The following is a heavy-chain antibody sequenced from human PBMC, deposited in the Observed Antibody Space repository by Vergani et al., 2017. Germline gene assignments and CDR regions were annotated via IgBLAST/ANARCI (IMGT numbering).Heavy chain of an antibody. Sequence: QVQLVQSGAEVKKPGSSVKVSCKASGGTFSSYAISWVRQAPGQGLEWMGGIIPIFGLANYAQKFQGRVTITADKSTSTAYMELSSLRSEDTAVYYCARVTVTTLRGYYYYYGMDVWGQGTTVTVSS. V-gene: IGHV1-69*17. CDR2: IIPIFGLA. CDR1: GGTFSSYA. D-gene: IGHD4-17*01. J-gene: IGHJ6*02. CDR3: ARVTVTTLRGYYYYYGMDV.